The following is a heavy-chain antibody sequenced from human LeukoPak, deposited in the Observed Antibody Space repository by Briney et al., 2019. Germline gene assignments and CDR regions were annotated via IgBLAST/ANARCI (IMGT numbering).Heavy chain of an antibody. Sequence: SETLSLTCTVSGGSISSYYWSWIRQPPRKGLEWIGYIYASGSTNYNPSLKSRVTISVDTSKNQFSLKLSSVTAADTAVCYCARWAVAGQGGFDYWGQGTLVTVSS. CDR2: IYASGST. CDR1: GGSISSYY. D-gene: IGHD6-19*01. V-gene: IGHV4-4*09. J-gene: IGHJ4*02. CDR3: ARWAVAGQGGFDY.